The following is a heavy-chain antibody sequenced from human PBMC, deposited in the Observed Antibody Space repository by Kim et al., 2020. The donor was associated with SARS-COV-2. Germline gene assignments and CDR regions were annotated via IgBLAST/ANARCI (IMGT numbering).Heavy chain of an antibody. D-gene: IGHD6-19*01. Sequence: SETLSLTCTVSGGSISSYYWSWIRQPPGKGLEWIGYIYYSGSTNYNPSLKSRVTISVDTSKNQFSLKLSSVTAADTAVYYCARDRGQAVAGMGAYYYYGMDVWGQGTTVTVSS. CDR3: ARDRGQAVAGMGAYYYYGMDV. CDR1: GGSISSYY. CDR2: IYYSGST. J-gene: IGHJ6*02. V-gene: IGHV4-59*01.